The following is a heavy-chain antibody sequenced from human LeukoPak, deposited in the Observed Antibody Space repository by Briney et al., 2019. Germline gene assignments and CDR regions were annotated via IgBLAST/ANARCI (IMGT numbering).Heavy chain of an antibody. CDR2: ISGSGGST. Sequence: GGSLRLSCAASGFTFSSYAMSWVRQAPGKGLEWVSAISGSGGSTYYADSVKGRFTISRDNSRNTLYLQMNSLRAEDTAVYYCAKDLQVSSAYHFDYWGQGTLVSVSS. CDR1: GFTFSSYA. D-gene: IGHD6-19*01. J-gene: IGHJ4*02. CDR3: AKDLQVSSAYHFDY. V-gene: IGHV3-23*01.